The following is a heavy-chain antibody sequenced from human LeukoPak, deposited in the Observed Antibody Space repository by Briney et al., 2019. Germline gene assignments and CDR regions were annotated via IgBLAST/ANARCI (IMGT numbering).Heavy chain of an antibody. CDR3: ARLATPSTMAARGRSWFES. J-gene: IGHJ5*01. Sequence: SETLSLTCIVSGGSISSSTSYWGWIRQPPGKGLEWIGTLYYSGSTGYNPSLKSRVTISVDTSKNQFSLKLSSVTAADTAVYYCARLATPSTMAARGRSWFESWGQGTLVTVSS. D-gene: IGHD6-6*01. CDR2: LYYSGST. CDR1: GGSISSSTSY. V-gene: IGHV4-39*07.